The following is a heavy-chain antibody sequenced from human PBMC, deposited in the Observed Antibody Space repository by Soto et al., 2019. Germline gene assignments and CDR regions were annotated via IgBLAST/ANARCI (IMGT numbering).Heavy chain of an antibody. CDR1: GYTFTSYG. Sequence: ASVKFSCKASGYTFTSYGIIWLRQAPGQGLEWMGLIIAYNGNTNYAQKLQGRVTMTTDTSTSTAYMELRSLRSDDTAVYYCARDGSRRYYYYGMDVCGQGTTVTVSS. J-gene: IGHJ6*02. D-gene: IGHD1-26*01. CDR3: ARDGSRRYYYYGMDV. CDR2: IIAYNGNT. V-gene: IGHV1-18*04.